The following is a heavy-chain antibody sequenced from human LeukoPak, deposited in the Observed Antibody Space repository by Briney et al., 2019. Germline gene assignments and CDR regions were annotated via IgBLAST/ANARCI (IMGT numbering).Heavy chain of an antibody. D-gene: IGHD6-13*01. V-gene: IGHV4-39*01. CDR3: ARPVVAAARIIDY. CDR2: IYYSGST. Sequence: ASETLSLTCTVSGGSISSSSYYWGWIRQPPGKGLEWIGSIYYSGSTYYNPSLKSRVTISVDTSKNQFSLKLSSVTAAGTAVYYCARPVVAAARIIDYWGQGTLVTVSS. CDR1: GGSISSSSYY. J-gene: IGHJ4*02.